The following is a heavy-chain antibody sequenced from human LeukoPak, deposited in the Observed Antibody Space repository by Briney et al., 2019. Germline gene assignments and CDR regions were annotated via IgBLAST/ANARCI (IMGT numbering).Heavy chain of an antibody. V-gene: IGHV1-24*01. CDR1: GYTLTELS. J-gene: IGHJ4*02. D-gene: IGHD1-26*01. Sequence: ASVKVSCKVSGYTLTELSMHWVRQAPGKGLEWMGGFDPEDGETIYAQKFQGRVTMIEDTSTDTAYMELSSLRSEDTAVYYCATDSSGSYYSFDYWGQGTLVTVSS. CDR2: FDPEDGET. CDR3: ATDSSGSYYSFDY.